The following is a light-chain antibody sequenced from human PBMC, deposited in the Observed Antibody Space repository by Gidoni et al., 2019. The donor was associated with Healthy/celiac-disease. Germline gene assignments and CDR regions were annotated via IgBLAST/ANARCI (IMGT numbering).Light chain of an antibody. J-gene: IGLJ3*02. CDR1: SSDVGGSNY. V-gene: IGLV2-14*03. CDR3: SSYTSSSTWV. Sequence: QSALTQPASVSGSPGQSITISCTGTSSDVGGSNYVSWYQQHPGKAPKPMIYDVSNRPSVVSNRFAGSKSGNTASLTISGLQAEDEADYYCSSYTSSSTWVFAGGTKLTVL. CDR2: DVS.